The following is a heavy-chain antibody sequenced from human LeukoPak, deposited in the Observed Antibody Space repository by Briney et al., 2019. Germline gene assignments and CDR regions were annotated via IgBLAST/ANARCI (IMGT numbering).Heavy chain of an antibody. V-gene: IGHV1-24*01. J-gene: IGHJ4*02. D-gene: IGHD3-3*01. Sequence: AASVKVSCKVSGYTLTELSMHWVRQAPGKGLEWMGGFDPEDGETIYAQEFQGRVTMTEDTSTDTAYMELSSLRSEDTAVYYCATYYDFWSGYYSSRSFDYWGQGTLVTVSS. CDR2: FDPEDGET. CDR3: ATYYDFWSGYYSSRSFDY. CDR1: GYTLTELS.